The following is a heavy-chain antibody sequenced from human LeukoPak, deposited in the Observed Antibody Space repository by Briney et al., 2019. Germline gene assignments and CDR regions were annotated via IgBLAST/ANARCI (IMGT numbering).Heavy chain of an antibody. V-gene: IGHV3-21*01. J-gene: IGHJ4*02. CDR3: ARENHGSFDY. CDR2: ISSGSTYI. Sequence: GGSLRLSCAASGFSFSTYYVNWVRQAPRKGLEWVSCISSGSTYIFYADSVRGRFAISRDNAKNSLYLQMNSLRAEDTAVYYCARENHGSFDYWGQGSLVTVSS. D-gene: IGHD1-14*01. CDR1: GFSFSTYY.